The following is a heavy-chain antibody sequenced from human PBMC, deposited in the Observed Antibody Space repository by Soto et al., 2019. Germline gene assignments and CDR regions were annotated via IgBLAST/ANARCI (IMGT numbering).Heavy chain of an antibody. CDR1: GDTFSSYA. V-gene: IGHV1-69*01. CDR3: ARDDPGIAAAGTDPYYYGMDV. J-gene: IGHJ6*02. D-gene: IGHD6-13*01. Sequence: QVQLVQSGAEVKKPGSSVKVSCKASGDTFSSYAISWVRQAPGQGLEWMGGIIPIFGTANYAQKFQGRVTITADESTSTAYMELSSLRSEDTAVYYCARDDPGIAAAGTDPYYYGMDVWGQGTTVTVSS. CDR2: IIPIFGTA.